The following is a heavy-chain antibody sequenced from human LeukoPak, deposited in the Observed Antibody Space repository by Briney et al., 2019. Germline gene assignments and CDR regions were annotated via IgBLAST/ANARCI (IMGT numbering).Heavy chain of an antibody. Sequence: PGGSLRLSCAASGFPFSSYAMYWVRQAPGKGPVWVARVHGDGYSRSYADSVRGRFTISRDNAKDTLYMHMNSLRPEDTAVYYCARAQVGAPTDFWGQGPLVTVSS. CDR2: VHGDGYSR. CDR3: ARAQVGAPTDF. CDR1: GFPFSSYA. J-gene: IGHJ4*02. V-gene: IGHV3-74*01. D-gene: IGHD1-26*01.